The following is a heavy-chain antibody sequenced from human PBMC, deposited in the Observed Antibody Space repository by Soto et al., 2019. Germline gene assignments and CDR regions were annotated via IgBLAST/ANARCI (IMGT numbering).Heavy chain of an antibody. Sequence: SGKVSCKASGGTFSSYAIIWVRQAPGQGLEWMGRIIPIFGTANYAQKFQGRVTITADESTSTAYMELSSLRSEDTAVYYCARASSGSYGFDYWGQGTLVTVSS. CDR2: IIPIFGTA. CDR1: GGTFSSYA. J-gene: IGHJ4*02. D-gene: IGHD1-26*01. V-gene: IGHV1-69*13. CDR3: ARASSGSYGFDY.